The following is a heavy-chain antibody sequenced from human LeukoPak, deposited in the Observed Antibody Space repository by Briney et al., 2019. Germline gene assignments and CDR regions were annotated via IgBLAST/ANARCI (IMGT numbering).Heavy chain of an antibody. CDR1: GGSFSGYY. CDR3: ARSGSYYRYFDY. D-gene: IGHD1-26*01. V-gene: IGHV4-34*01. J-gene: IGHJ4*02. CDR2: INHSGST. Sequence: SETLSLTCAVYGGSFSGYYWSWIRQPPGKGLEWIGEINHSGSTNYNPSLKSRVTISVDQSKNQFSLKLGSVTAADTAVYYCARSGSYYRYFDYWGQGTLVTVSS.